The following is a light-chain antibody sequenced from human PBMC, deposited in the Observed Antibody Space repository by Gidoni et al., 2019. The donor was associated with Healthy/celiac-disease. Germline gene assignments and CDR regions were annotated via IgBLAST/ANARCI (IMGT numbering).Light chain of an antibody. CDR1: QGISNY. V-gene: IGKV1-27*01. CDR3: QKYSSAPWT. J-gene: IGKJ1*01. CDR2: AAS. Sequence: DIQMTQPPSSLSASVVDRTTITRRTSQGISNYLAWYQQKPGKVPKLLIYAASTLQSGVPSRFSGSGSGTDFTLTISSLQPEDVATYYCQKYSSAPWTFGQGTKVEIK.